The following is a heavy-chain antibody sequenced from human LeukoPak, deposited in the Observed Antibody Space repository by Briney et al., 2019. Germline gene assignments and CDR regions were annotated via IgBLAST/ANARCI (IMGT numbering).Heavy chain of an antibody. J-gene: IGHJ3*02. V-gene: IGHV3-30*18. CDR1: GFTFSDSG. Sequence: PGGSLRLSCATSGFTFSDSGFHWVRQAPGKGLEWVALISYDGLNKYYADSVKGRFTISRDNSKNTLYLQMNSLRAEGTAVYYCAKALSNAFDIWGQGTMVTVSS. CDR3: AKALSNAFDI. CDR2: ISYDGLNK.